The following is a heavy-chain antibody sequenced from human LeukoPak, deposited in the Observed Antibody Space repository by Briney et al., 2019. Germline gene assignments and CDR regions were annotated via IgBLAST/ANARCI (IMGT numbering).Heavy chain of an antibody. CDR1: GFTFSSYA. J-gene: IGHJ4*02. CDR2: ISYDGSNK. D-gene: IGHD6-13*01. Sequence: PGRSLRLSCAASGFTFSSYAMHWVRQAPGKGLEWVSVISYDGSNKYYADSVTGRFTISRDNSKNTLYLQMNSLRAEDTAVYYCARASRAYGISWPPDYWGQGTLVTVSS. V-gene: IGHV3-30-3*01. CDR3: ARASRAYGISWPPDY.